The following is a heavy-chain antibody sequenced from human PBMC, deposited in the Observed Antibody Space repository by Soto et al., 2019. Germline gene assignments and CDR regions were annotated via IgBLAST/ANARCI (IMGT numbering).Heavy chain of an antibody. V-gene: IGHV3-53*04. CDR2: IYSGGST. CDR1: GFSVSSNY. Sequence: EMQLVESGGGLVQPGGSLRLSCAASGFSVSSNYMSWVRQAPGKGLECVSLIYSGGSTYYADSVKGRFTISRHNFNNTLYLQMNSLRSDDTAVYYCATRSVTAPRWGQGTLVTVSS. D-gene: IGHD4-17*01. J-gene: IGHJ4*02. CDR3: ATRSVTAPR.